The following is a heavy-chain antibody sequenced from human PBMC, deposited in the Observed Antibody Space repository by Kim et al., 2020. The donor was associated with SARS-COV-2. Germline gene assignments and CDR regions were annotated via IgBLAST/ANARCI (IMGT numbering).Heavy chain of an antibody. Sequence: GGSLRLSCAASGFTFSSYEMNWVRQAPGKGLEWVSYISSSGSTIYYADSVKGRFTISRDNAKNSLYLQMNSLRAEDTAVYYCARDRRGYSGYDRKWGGFDYWGQGTLVTVSS. CDR3: ARDRRGYSGYDRKWGGFDY. J-gene: IGHJ4*02. CDR2: ISSSGSTI. D-gene: IGHD5-12*01. V-gene: IGHV3-48*03. CDR1: GFTFSSYE.